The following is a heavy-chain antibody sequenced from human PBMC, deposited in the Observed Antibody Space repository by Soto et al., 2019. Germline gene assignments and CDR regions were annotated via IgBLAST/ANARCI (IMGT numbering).Heavy chain of an antibody. D-gene: IGHD3-3*01. J-gene: IGHJ4*02. V-gene: IGHV4-61*03. CDR2: ISYSGIT. CDR3: ARRSSFGFDS. CDR1: GAYVSSGSYY. Sequence: SETLSLRCTVSGAYVSSGSYYGNWIRQPPGKRLEWIGYISYSGITHYSPSLKSRVAIAVDTSKNHFSLKLSSVTAADTAVYYCARRSSFGFDSWGQGTLVTVSS.